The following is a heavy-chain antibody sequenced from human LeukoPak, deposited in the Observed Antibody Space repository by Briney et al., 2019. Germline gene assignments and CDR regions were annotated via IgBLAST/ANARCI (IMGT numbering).Heavy chain of an antibody. Sequence: GRSLRLSCAASGFTFSSYGMHWVRQAPGKGLEWVAVISYDGSSKYYADSVKGRFTISRDNSKNTLYLQMNSLRADDTAVYYCERELKSGSYDYWRQGALVTVCS. V-gene: IGHV3-30*03. J-gene: IGHJ4*01. CDR1: GFTFSSYG. CDR2: ISYDGSSK. CDR3: ERELKSGSYDY. D-gene: IGHD1-26*01.